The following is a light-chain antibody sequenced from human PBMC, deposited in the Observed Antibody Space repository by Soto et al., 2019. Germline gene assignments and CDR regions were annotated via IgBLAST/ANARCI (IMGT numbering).Light chain of an antibody. J-gene: IGKJ1*01. CDR3: QQYYSYPGT. CDR1: QGISSY. V-gene: IGKV1-8*01. Sequence: AILMTQSPSSFSASPGDRVTITCRASQGISSYLAWYQQKPGKAPKLLIYAASTLQSGVPSRFSGSGSGTDFTLTISCLQSEDFATYYCQQYYSYPGTFGQGTKVAIK. CDR2: AAS.